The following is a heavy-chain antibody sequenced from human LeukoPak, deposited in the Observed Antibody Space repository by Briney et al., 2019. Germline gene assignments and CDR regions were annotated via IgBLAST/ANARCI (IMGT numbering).Heavy chain of an antibody. D-gene: IGHD3-22*01. CDR3: AKTSGYLQT. CDR1: GFTFSSYA. Sequence: GSLRLSCAASGFTFSSYAMSWVRQAPGKGLEWVSTITGSGTTTYDADSVKGRFTISRDNSKNTLYLQMNSLSAEDTAVYYCAKTSGYLQTGGQGTLVTVSS. V-gene: IGHV3-23*01. CDR2: ITGSGTTT. J-gene: IGHJ4*02.